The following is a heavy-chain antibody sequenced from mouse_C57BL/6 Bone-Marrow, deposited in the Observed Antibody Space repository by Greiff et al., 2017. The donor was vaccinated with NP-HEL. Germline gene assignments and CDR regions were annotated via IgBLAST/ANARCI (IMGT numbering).Heavy chain of an antibody. J-gene: IGHJ2*01. CDR2: IDPSDSYT. Sequence: VQLQQPGAELVMPGASVKLSCKASGYTFTSYWMHWVKQRPGQGLEWIGEIDPSDSYTNYNQKFKGKSTLTVDKSSSTAYMQLSSLTSEDSAVYYCARSGKIGDFDYWGQGTTLTVSS. CDR3: ARSGKIGDFDY. D-gene: IGHD4-1*01. V-gene: IGHV1-69*01. CDR1: GYTFTSYW.